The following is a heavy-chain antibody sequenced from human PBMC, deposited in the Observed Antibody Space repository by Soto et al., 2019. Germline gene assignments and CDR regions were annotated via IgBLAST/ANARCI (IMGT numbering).Heavy chain of an antibody. J-gene: IGHJ6*02. V-gene: IGHV1-18*01. CDR2: ISTYTGNT. D-gene: IGHD3-22*01. CDR3: ATVAPTDSDYYYSGMDV. CDR1: GYMF. Sequence: QVELVQSGAEVKKPGASVKVSCKTSGYMFISWVRQAPGQELEWMGWISTYTGNTDYAQKFQGRVTMTTDTSTSTGYMELRSLTSDDTAVYYCATVAPTDSDYYYSGMDVWGQGTTVTVSS.